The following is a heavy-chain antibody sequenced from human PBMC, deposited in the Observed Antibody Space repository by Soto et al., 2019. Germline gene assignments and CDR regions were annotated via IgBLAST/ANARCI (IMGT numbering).Heavy chain of an antibody. V-gene: IGHV3-72*01. Sequence: EVQLVESGGGLVQPGGSLRLSCAASGFTFSDHYMDWVRQAPGKGLEWVGRTRNKANSYTTEYAASVKGRFTISRDDSKNSLYLQMNSLKTEDTAVYYCARSRGRGRGNDAFDIWGQGTMDTVSS. CDR2: TRNKANSYTT. J-gene: IGHJ3*02. D-gene: IGHD3-16*01. CDR3: ARSRGRGRGNDAFDI. CDR1: GFTFSDHY.